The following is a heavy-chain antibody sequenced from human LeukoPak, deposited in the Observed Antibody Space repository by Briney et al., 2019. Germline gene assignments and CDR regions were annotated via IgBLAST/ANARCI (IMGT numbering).Heavy chain of an antibody. D-gene: IGHD3-9*01. J-gene: IGHJ6*02. CDR3: ARATRRGGDILTGARYYYGMDV. Sequence: SETLSFTCAVSGGSISSSNWWSWVRQPPGKGLEWIGEINHSGSTNYNPSLKSRVTISVDTSKNQFSLKLSSVAAADTAVYYCARATRRGGDILTGARYYYGMDVWGQGTTVTVSS. CDR2: INHSGST. V-gene: IGHV4-4*02. CDR1: GGSISSSNW.